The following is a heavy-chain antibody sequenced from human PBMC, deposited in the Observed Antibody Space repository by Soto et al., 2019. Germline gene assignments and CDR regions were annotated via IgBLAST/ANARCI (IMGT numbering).Heavy chain of an antibody. CDR2: IYYSGST. V-gene: IGHV4-31*03. CDR3: ARDSIVATRTDY. CDR1: GGSISSGGYY. D-gene: IGHD5-12*01. J-gene: IGHJ4*02. Sequence: QVQLQESGPGLAKPSQTLSLTCTVSGGSISSGGYYWSWIRQHPGKGLEWIGYIYYSGSTYYNPSLKSRVTISVDTSKNQFSLKLSSVTAADTAVYYCARDSIVATRTDYWGQGTLVTVSS.